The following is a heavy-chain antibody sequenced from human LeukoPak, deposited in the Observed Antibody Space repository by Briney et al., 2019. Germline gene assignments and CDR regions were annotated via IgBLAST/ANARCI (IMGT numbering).Heavy chain of an antibody. CDR3: ARDSALNPFDYYGMDV. V-gene: IGHV3-53*01. CDR1: GFTVSSNY. D-gene: IGHD4/OR15-4a*01. Sequence: PGGSLRLSCAASGFTVSSNYMSWVRQAPGKGLEWVSVIYSGGSTYHAGSVKGRFTISRDNSKNTLYLQMNSLRAEDTAVYYCARDSALNPFDYYGMDVWGQGTTVTVSS. CDR2: IYSGGST. J-gene: IGHJ6*02.